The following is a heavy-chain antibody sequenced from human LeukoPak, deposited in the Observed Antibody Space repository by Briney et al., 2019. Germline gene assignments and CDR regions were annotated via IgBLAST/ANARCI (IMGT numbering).Heavy chain of an antibody. CDR1: GGTFSSYA. V-gene: IGHV1-69*05. D-gene: IGHD6-19*01. Sequence: SVKVSCKASGGTFSSYAISWVRQAPGQGLEWMGGIIPIFGTANYAQKFQGRVTTTTDESTSTAYMELSSLRSEDTAVYYCVTKGYSSGWYNWFDPWGQGTLVTVSS. CDR2: IIPIFGTA. J-gene: IGHJ5*02. CDR3: VTKGYSSGWYNWFDP.